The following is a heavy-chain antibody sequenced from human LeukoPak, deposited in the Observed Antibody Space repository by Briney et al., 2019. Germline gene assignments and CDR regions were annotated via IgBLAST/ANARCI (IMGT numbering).Heavy chain of an antibody. V-gene: IGHV3-48*04. J-gene: IGHJ6*04. CDR3: AELGITMIGGV. Sequence: GGSLRLSCAASGFTFSSYGMSWVRQAPGKGLEWVSYISSSGSTIYYADSVKGRFTISRDNAKNSLYLQMNSLRAEDTAVYYCAELGITMIGGVWGKGTTVTVSS. CDR1: GFTFSSYG. CDR2: ISSSGSTI. D-gene: IGHD3-10*02.